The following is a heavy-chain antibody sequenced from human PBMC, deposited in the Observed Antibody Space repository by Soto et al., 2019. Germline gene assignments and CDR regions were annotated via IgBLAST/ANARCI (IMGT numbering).Heavy chain of an antibody. V-gene: IGHV1-18*01. CDR2: ISAYNGNT. CDR1: GYTFTSYG. Sequence: GASVKVSCKASGYTFTSYGISWVRQAPGQGLEWMGWISAYNGNTNYAQKLQGRVTMTTDTSTSTAYMELRSLRSDDTAVYYCRIAVADEYYFDYWGQGTLVTVSS. J-gene: IGHJ4*02. D-gene: IGHD6-19*01. CDR3: RIAVADEYYFDY.